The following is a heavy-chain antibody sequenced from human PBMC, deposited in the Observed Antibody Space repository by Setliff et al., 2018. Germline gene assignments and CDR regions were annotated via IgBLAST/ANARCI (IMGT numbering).Heavy chain of an antibody. CDR1: GLSYTNDW. V-gene: IGHV3-11*04. J-gene: IGHJ6*02. CDR3: ARDGVAYGMDV. Sequence: GGSLRLSCTASGLSYTNDWVSWVRQAPGKGLEWISKIEGSGITIYYADSVRGRFTISRDNAKNSLYLQMNSLRAEDTAVYYCARDGVAYGMDVWGQGTTVTVSS. CDR2: IEGSGITI. D-gene: IGHD2-15*01.